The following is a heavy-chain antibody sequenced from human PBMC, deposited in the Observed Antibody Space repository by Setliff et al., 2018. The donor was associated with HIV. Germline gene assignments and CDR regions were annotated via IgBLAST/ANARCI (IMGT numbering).Heavy chain of an antibody. CDR1: GFTFDDYG. CDR3: AKDARKSTTQYNYYGP. J-gene: IGHJ5*02. Sequence: GGSLRLSCVVSGFTFDDYGMSWVRQTPGAGLEWLSDINWSGSTTGYADSVKGRFTISRDNAKNTVYLQINSLRVEDTALYYCAKDARKSTTQYNYYGPWGQGTLVTVSS. CDR2: INWSGSTT. V-gene: IGHV3-20*04.